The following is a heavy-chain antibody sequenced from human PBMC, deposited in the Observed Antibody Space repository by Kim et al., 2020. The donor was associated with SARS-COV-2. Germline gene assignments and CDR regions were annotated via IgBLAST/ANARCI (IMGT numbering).Heavy chain of an antibody. CDR3: ARGGLLNDYSNYLNYFDY. CDR2: ISSDGRNK. V-gene: IGHV3-30*03. D-gene: IGHD4-4*01. Sequence: GGSLRLSCAVSGFTFNTYSMHWVRQAPGKGLEWVAVISSDGRNKYYVDSVKGRFTISRDNSKNTLYLQFNSLRAEDTAVYYCARGGLLNDYSNYLNYFDYWGQGALVTVSS. CDR1: GFTFNTYS. J-gene: IGHJ4*02.